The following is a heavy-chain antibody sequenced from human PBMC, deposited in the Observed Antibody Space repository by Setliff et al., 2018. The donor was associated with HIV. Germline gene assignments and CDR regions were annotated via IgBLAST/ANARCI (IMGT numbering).Heavy chain of an antibody. J-gene: IGHJ4*02. D-gene: IGHD5-12*01. Sequence: PGGSLRLSCAASGFTVSSNYMSWARQTPGKGLEWVSVTFAGGSTDYADSVKGRFTVSRDHSTNTLNLQMNSLRAEDTAVYYCARVNSGGYNYKSFFDYWGQGTLVTVSS. V-gene: IGHV3-53*01. CDR3: ARVNSGGYNYKSFFDY. CDR1: GFTVSSNY. CDR2: TFAGGST.